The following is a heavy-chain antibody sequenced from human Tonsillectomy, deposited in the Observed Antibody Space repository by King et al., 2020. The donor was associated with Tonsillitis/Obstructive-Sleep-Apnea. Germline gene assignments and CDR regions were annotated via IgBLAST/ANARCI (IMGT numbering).Heavy chain of an antibody. CDR2: ISSSSSYI. CDR3: ARDRGVPYYYDSSGFNAFDI. J-gene: IGHJ3*02. CDR1: GFTFSSYS. V-gene: IGHV3-21*01. Sequence: VQLVESGGGLVKPGGSLRLSCAASGFTFSSYSMNWVRQAPGKGLEWVSSISSSSSYIYYADSVKGRFTISRDNAKNSLYLQMNSLRAEDTAVYYCARDRGVPYYYDSSGFNAFDIWGQGTMVTVSS. D-gene: IGHD3-22*01.